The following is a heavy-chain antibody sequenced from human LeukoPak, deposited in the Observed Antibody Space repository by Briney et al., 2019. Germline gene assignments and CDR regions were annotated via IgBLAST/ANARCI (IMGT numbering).Heavy chain of an antibody. J-gene: IGHJ6*04. V-gene: IGHV4-59*01. CDR2: IYYSGST. CDR3: ARVTTTVTPGQYYYYGMDV. Sequence: SETLSLTCTVSGGSISSYYWSWIRQPPGTGLEWIGYIYYSGSTNYNPSLKSRVTISVDTSKNQFSLKLSSVTAADTAVYYCARVTTTVTPGQYYYYGMDVWGKGTTVTVSS. CDR1: GGSISSYY. D-gene: IGHD4-17*01.